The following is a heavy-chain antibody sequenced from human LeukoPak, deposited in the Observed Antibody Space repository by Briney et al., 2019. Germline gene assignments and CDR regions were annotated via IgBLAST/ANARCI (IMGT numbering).Heavy chain of an antibody. CDR3: ARIVAGGAFGI. CDR2: IYSGGST. J-gene: IGHJ3*02. Sequence: GGSLRLSCAASGFTVSSNYMSWVRQAPGKGLEWVSVIYSGGSTYHADSVKGRSTISRDNCKNTLYLQMNSLRDEDTAVYYCARIVAGGAFGIWGQGTMVTVSS. V-gene: IGHV3-66*01. CDR1: GFTVSSNY. D-gene: IGHD1-26*01.